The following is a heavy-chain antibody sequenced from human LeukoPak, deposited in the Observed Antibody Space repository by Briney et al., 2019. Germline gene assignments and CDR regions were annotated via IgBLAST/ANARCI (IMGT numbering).Heavy chain of an antibody. D-gene: IGHD6-6*01. V-gene: IGHV3-20*04. CDR2: INWNGGST. Sequence: PGGSLRLSCAASGFTVSSNEMSWVRQAPGKGLEWVSGINWNGGSTGYADSVKGRFTISRDNAKNSLYLQMNSLRAEDTALYYCARGSGQLVGFLDYWGQGTLVTVSS. CDR3: ARGSGQLVGFLDY. CDR1: GFTVSSNE. J-gene: IGHJ4*02.